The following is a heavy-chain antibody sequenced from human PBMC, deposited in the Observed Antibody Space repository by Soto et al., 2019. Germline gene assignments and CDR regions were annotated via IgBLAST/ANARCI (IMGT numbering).Heavy chain of an antibody. V-gene: IGHV3-11*01. CDR2: ISSSGSTI. D-gene: IGHD2-2*01. Sequence: GGSLRLSCAASGFTFCDYYMSWIRQAPGKGLEWVSYISSSGSTIYYADSVKGRFTISRDNAKNSLYLQMNSLRAEDTAVYYCARGDIVVVPARVYYYGMDVWGQGTTVTVSS. CDR1: GFTFCDYY. J-gene: IGHJ6*02. CDR3: ARGDIVVVPARVYYYGMDV.